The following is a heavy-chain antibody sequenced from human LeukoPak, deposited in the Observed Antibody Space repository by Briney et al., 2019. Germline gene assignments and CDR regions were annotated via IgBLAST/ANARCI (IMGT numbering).Heavy chain of an antibody. J-gene: IGHJ4*02. CDR3: ARAYCSSTSCFG. V-gene: IGHV3-48*01. D-gene: IGHD2-2*01. CDR1: GFTFSSYN. Sequence: GGSLRLSCAASGFTFSSYNMNWVRQAPGKGLEWVSSISYTSRARYYSDSVKGRFTISRDNFKDSLYLQMDSLRAEDTAVYYCARAYCSSTSCFGWGQGTLVTVSS. CDR2: ISYTSRAR.